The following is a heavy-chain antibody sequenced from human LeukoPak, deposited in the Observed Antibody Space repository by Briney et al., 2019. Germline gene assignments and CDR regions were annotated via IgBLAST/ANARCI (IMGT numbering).Heavy chain of an antibody. CDR1: GGSITSSNW. CDR3: ARVLNYVGAFDI. V-gene: IGHV4-4*02. Sequence: SETLSLTCAVSGGSITSSNWWSWVRQPPGKGLEWIGDIFHSGSTSYNPSLKSRVTISVDKSNNHFSLKLISVTAADTAVYYCARVLNYVGAFDIWGQGTMVTVSS. D-gene: IGHD4-11*01. J-gene: IGHJ3*02. CDR2: IFHSGST.